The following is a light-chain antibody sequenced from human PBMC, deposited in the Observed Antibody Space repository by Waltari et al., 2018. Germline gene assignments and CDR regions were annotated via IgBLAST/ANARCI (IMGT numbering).Light chain of an antibody. Sequence: LTQPRSVSGSPGHSVTISCTGTSSDVGGYDYVSWYQQHPGKAPKLVIYDVNKRPSGVPDRFSGSKPGNTASLTISGLRADDEADYNCFSYAGSATWAFGRGTKLTVL. CDR1: SSDVGGYDY. CDR2: DVN. CDR3: FSYAGSATWA. J-gene: IGLJ3*02. V-gene: IGLV2-11*01.